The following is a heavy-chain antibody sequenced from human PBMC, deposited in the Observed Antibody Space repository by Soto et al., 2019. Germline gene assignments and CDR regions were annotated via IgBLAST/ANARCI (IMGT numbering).Heavy chain of an antibody. Sequence: QVQLQESGPGLVKPAGTLSLTCTVSGDSISNINWWSWVRQPPGRGLEWIGEIYHSGSTNYNPALKSRVTISVDKSNNQFSLKLRSVTAADTAVYYCARTDVRTYYFDSSGYFDYWGQGTLVTVSS. D-gene: IGHD3-22*01. J-gene: IGHJ4*02. CDR1: GDSISNINW. CDR2: IYHSGST. V-gene: IGHV4-4*02. CDR3: ARTDVRTYYFDSSGYFDY.